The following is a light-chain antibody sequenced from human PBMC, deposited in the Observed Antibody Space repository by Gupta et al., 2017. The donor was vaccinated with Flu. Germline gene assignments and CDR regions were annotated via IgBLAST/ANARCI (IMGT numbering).Light chain of an antibody. Sequence: PATLAGSPGERATLSCRASQSISSNLAWYQQKPGQAPRLLIYGASARATGIPARFSGSGSGTEFTLTISSLQSEGFAVYYCHQYNDWPLTFGGGTKVEIK. CDR1: QSISSN. J-gene: IGKJ4*01. V-gene: IGKV3-15*01. CDR3: HQYNDWPLT. CDR2: GAS.